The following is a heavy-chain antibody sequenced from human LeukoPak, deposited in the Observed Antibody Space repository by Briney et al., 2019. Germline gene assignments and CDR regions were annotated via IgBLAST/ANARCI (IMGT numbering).Heavy chain of an antibody. V-gene: IGHV3-11*01. CDR1: GFTFSDYY. CDR2: ISSSGSTI. CDR3: ARAPDSYSGSYYLGY. J-gene: IGHJ4*02. D-gene: IGHD1-26*01. Sequence: GGSLRLSCAASGFTFSDYYMSWIRQAPGKGLEWVSDISSSGSTIYYADSVKGRFTISRDNAKNSLYLQMNSLRAEDTAVYYCARAPDSYSGSYYLGYWGQGTLVTVSS.